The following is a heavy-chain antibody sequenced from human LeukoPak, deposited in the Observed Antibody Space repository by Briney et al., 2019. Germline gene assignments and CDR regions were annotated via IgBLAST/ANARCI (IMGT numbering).Heavy chain of an antibody. CDR3: ARAASRQQQPDDAFDI. D-gene: IGHD6-13*01. V-gene: IGHV1-69*13. J-gene: IGHJ3*02. CDR2: IIPIFGTA. Sequence: VASVKVSCKASGGTFSSYAISWVRQAPGQGLEWMGGIIPIFGTANYAQKFQGRVTITADESTSTAYMELSSLRSEDTAVYYCARAASRQQQPDDAFDIWGQGTMVTVSS. CDR1: GGTFSSYA.